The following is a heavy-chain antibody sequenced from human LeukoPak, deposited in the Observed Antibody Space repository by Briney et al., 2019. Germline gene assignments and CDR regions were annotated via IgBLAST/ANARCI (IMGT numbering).Heavy chain of an antibody. D-gene: IGHD6-13*01. CDR3: ARVLSSSSWHNFDY. J-gene: IGHJ4*02. V-gene: IGHV3-23*01. CDR1: GFTFSSYA. CDR2: VSSNGAKT. Sequence: GGSLRLSCAASGFTFSSYAITWVRQAPGKGLEWVSAVSSNGAKTYYADSVKGRFTISRDNYKNMVFLQMNSLRGEDTAVYYCARVLSSSSWHNFDYWGQGTLVIVSS.